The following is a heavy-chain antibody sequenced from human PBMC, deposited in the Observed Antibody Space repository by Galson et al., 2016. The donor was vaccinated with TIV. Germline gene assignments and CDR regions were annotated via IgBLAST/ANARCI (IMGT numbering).Heavy chain of an antibody. Sequence: SLRLSCAASGFTFSASTMHWVRQASGKGLEWVARVGTKPNNYATAYAASVEGRFTISRDDSKNTAYLQMNSLITEDTAVYYCTKSEDFVVFHHWGQGALVAVSS. D-gene: IGHD2-15*01. CDR1: GFTFSAST. CDR3: TKSEDFVVFHH. J-gene: IGHJ4*02. CDR2: VGTKPNNYAT. V-gene: IGHV3-73*01.